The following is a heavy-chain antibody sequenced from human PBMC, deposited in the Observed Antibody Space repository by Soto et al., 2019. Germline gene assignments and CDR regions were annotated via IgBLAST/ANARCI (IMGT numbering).Heavy chain of an antibody. V-gene: IGHV4-31*03. CDR3: ARSVFP. Sequence: QVQLQESGPGLVKPSQTLSLTCTISGGSISSGGYYWSWIRQHPGKGLEWIGYIYYSGSTYYNPSLNNRLTISLDPSKNQSSLKLCSVPAADTAVYYCARSVFPWGQGTLVTVSS. CDR2: IYYSGST. J-gene: IGHJ5*02. CDR1: GGSISSGGYY.